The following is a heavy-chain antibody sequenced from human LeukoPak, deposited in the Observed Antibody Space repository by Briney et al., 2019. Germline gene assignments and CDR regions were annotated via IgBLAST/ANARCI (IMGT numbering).Heavy chain of an antibody. V-gene: IGHV3-23*01. CDR1: GFTFSSYA. D-gene: IGHD6-13*01. CDR3: AKDGGSSWYGSYFDY. CDR2: ISGSGGGT. Sequence: GGSLRLSCAASGFTFSSYAMSWVRQAPGKGLEWVSAISGSGGGTYYADSVKGRFTISRDNSKNTLYLQMNSLRAEDTAVYYCAKDGGSSWYGSYFDYWGQGTLVTVSS. J-gene: IGHJ4*02.